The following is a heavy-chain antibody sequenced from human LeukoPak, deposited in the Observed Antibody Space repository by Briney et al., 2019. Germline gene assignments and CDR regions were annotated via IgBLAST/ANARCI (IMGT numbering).Heavy chain of an antibody. CDR3: ARAIRGGGYTYGYAFDI. V-gene: IGHV1-18*01. Sequence: AASVTVSCKASGYTVTSYGISWVRQALGQGLEWMGGISVYNGKTNYAQNVQGRATMTTDTSTNTAYMELRSLRFDDTAVYFCARAIRGGGYTYGYAFDIWGQGTMVTVSS. J-gene: IGHJ3*02. CDR1: GYTVTSYG. D-gene: IGHD5-18*01. CDR2: ISVYNGKT.